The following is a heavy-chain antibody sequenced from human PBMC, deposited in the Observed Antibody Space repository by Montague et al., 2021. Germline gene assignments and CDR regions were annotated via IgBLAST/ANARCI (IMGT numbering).Heavy chain of an antibody. CDR2: ITGSSSSI. CDR1: GFTFRTYG. J-gene: IGHJ1*01. CDR3: ARDSYSSGWYSAEYFQH. V-gene: IGHV3-48*02. Sequence: SLRLSCAASGFTFRTYGMNWVRQAPGKGLEWVSYITGSSSSIYYADSVRGRFPISRDNPKNSLYLQMNSLRDEDTAVYYCARDSYSSGWYSAEYFQHWGQGTMGTVSS. D-gene: IGHD6-19*01.